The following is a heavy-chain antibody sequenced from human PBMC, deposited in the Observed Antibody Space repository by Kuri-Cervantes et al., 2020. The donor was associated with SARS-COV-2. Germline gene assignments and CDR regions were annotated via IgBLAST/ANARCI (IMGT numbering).Heavy chain of an antibody. J-gene: IGHJ1*01. CDR3: AKDRAYGDYDRGSLQH. CDR2: ITRSSVYI. V-gene: IGHV3-21*04. D-gene: IGHD4-17*01. Sequence: LSLTCVASGFTFSAYTLNWVRQAPGKGLEWVSSITRSSVYISYADSLKGRFTISRDNAKNSLYLQMNSLRAEDTAVYYCAKDRAYGDYDRGSLQHWGQGTLVTVSS. CDR1: GFTFSAYT.